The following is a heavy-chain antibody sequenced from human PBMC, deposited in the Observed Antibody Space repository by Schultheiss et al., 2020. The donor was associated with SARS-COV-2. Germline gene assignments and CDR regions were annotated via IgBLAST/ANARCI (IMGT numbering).Heavy chain of an antibody. J-gene: IGHJ4*02. CDR3: ARGDVVPAGTVDY. V-gene: IGHV3-53*01. D-gene: IGHD2-2*01. CDR1: GFTVSSNS. CDR2: IYSGGIT. Sequence: AGSLRLSCAVSGFTVSSNSMSWVRQAPGKGLEWVSLIYSGGITYSADSVKGRFTISRHNSKNTLYLQMNSLRAEDTAVYYCARGDVVPAGTVDYWGQGTLVTVSS.